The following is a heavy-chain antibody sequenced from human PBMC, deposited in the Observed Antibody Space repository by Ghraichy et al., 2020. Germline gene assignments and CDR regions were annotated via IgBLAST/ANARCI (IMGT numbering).Heavy chain of an antibody. V-gene: IGHV1-8*01. J-gene: IGHJ6*02. D-gene: IGHD3-10*01. CDR1: GEPVSTSD. CDR3: ARVIMGGGLDV. Sequence: ASVKVSCKVGGEPVSTSDTFRKRECRLLVEKRKGWMNPNSGNTGYAQKFQGRITMTRNTSITTAYMELSSLRSDDKAVFYCARVIMGGGLDVWGQGTTVTVSS. CDR2: MNPNSGNT.